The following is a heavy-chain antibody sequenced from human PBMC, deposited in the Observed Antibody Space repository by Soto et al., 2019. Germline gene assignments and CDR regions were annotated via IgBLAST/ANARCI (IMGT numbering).Heavy chain of an antibody. CDR1: GFTFSSYG. Sequence: QVQLVESGGGVVQPGRSLRLSCAASGFTFSSYGMHWVRQAPGKGLEWVAVIWYDGSNKYYADSVKGRFTISRDNSKNTLYLQMNSLRAEDTAVYYCARDGATMVRGLDYYYGMDVWGQGTTVTVSS. V-gene: IGHV3-33*01. J-gene: IGHJ6*02. CDR3: ARDGATMVRGLDYYYGMDV. CDR2: IWYDGSNK. D-gene: IGHD3-10*01.